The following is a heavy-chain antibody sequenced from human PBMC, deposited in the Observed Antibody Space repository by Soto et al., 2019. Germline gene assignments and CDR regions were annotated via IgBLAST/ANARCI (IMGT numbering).Heavy chain of an antibody. CDR1: GGSISSSSYY. CDR2: IYYSGST. J-gene: IGHJ6*03. D-gene: IGHD1-20*01. CDR3: ARVGSSYINYYYMDV. Sequence: SETLSLTCTVSGGSISSSSYYWGGIRQPPGKGLEWIGNIYYSGSTYYNPSLKSRVTISVDTSKNQFSLKLSSVTAADTAVYYCARVGSSYINYYYMDVWGKGTTVTVSS. V-gene: IGHV4-39*07.